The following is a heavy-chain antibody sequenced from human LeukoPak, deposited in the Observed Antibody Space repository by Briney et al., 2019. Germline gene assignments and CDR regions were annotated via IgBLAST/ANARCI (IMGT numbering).Heavy chain of an antibody. CDR1: GFTFSSYW. Sequence: GGSLRLSCAASGFTFSSYWMNWARQAPGEGLEWVASINHNGNVNYYVDSVKGRFTISRDNAKNSLYLQMNSLRAEDTAVYYCARGEQEMATMSIDYWGQGTLVTVSS. CDR3: ARGEQEMATMSIDY. V-gene: IGHV3-7*01. J-gene: IGHJ4*02. D-gene: IGHD5-24*01. CDR2: INHNGNVN.